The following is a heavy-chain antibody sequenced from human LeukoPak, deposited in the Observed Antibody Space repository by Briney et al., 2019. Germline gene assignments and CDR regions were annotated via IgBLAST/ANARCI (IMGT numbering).Heavy chain of an antibody. J-gene: IGHJ6*03. V-gene: IGHV3-23*01. CDR1: GFTFSSYA. CDR2: VSGGGGTT. D-gene: IGHD4-17*01. Sequence: GGSLRLSCAASGFTFSSYAMSWVRQAPGKGLEWVSTVSGGGGTTYYADSVKGRFTISRDNSKNTLFLQMNSLRAEDTAVYYCAKGADYEPYYYYYYMDVWGKGTTVTVSS. CDR3: AKGADYEPYYYYYYMDV.